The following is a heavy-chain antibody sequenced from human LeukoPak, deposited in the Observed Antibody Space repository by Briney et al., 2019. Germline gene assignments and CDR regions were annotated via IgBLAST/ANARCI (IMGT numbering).Heavy chain of an antibody. V-gene: IGHV3-53*01. D-gene: IGHD3-16*01. J-gene: IGHJ3*02. CDR1: GFTVSTNY. CDR2: IYTAGST. CDR3: ARDLYGGSDAFDI. Sequence: GGSLRLSCAASGFTVSTNYMSWVRQAPGKGLEWVSVIYTAGSTYYVDSVKGRFTTSRDNSKNTLYLQMNSLRAEDTAMYYCARDLYGGSDAFDIWGQGTMVTVSS.